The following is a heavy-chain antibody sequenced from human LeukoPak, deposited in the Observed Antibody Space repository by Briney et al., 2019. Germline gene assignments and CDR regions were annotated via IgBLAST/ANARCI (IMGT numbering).Heavy chain of an antibody. CDR1: GYSISSGYY. D-gene: IGHD6-19*01. J-gene: IGHJ4*02. V-gene: IGHV4-38-2*02. Sequence: PSETRSLTCAVSGYSISSGYYWGWIRQPPGKGLEWIGSIYHSGSTYYNPSLKSRVTISVDTSKNQFSLKLSSVTAADTAVYYCARDGVGSGWYRGVDYWGQGTLVTVSS. CDR2: IYHSGST. CDR3: ARDGVGSGWYRGVDY.